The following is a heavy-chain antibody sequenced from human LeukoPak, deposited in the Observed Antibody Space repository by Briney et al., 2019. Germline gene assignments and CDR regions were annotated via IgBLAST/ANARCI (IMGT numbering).Heavy chain of an antibody. CDR1: GFTFSSYA. CDR3: AKDRQPNYYGSGSYIV. V-gene: IGHV3-23*01. D-gene: IGHD3-10*01. CDR2: ISGSGGST. J-gene: IGHJ4*02. Sequence: PGGSLRLSCAASGFTFSSYAMSWVRQAPGKGLEWVSAISGSGGSTYYADSVKGRFTISRDNSKNTLYLQMNSLRAEDTAVYYCAKDRQPNYYGSGSYIVWGQGTLVTVSS.